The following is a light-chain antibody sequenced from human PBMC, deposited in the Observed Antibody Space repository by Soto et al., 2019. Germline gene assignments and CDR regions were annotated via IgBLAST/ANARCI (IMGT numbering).Light chain of an antibody. J-gene: IGLJ2*01. CDR2: EVR. CDR1: NRDVGSYNL. CDR3: SSHTTTSTLV. V-gene: IGLV2-14*01. Sequence: QSALTQPASVSGSPGQSITIACTGTNRDVGSYNLVSWYQQRPGEAPKLIISEVRNRPSGISYRFTGSKSGNTASLTISGLQAEEEADYYCSSHTTTSTLVFGRGTKLTVL.